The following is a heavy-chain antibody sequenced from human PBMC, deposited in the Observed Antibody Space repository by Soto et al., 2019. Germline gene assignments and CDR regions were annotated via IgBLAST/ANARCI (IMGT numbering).Heavy chain of an antibody. Sequence: PAESLKISCKASGYSFTIYWISWGHQMPAKGLELMGRIDPSDSYTNSSPSFQGHVTISADKSISTAYLQWSSLKASDTAMYYCAXETIWFGERPRPSGMDVWGQGTTVTVSS. V-gene: IGHV5-10-1*01. CDR1: GYSFTIYW. J-gene: IGHJ6*02. CDR2: IDPSDSYT. D-gene: IGHD3-10*01. CDR3: AXETIWFGERPRPSGMDV.